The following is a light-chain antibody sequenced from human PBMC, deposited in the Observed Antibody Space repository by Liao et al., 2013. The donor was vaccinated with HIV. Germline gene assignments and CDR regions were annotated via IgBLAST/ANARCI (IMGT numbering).Light chain of an antibody. CDR3: QACDSGTNYV. CDR2: EDS. CDR1: GLGDKF. V-gene: IGLV3-1*01. Sequence: SFDLTQPPSMAVSAGQTATVTCSGQGLGDKFTCWFQQRPGQSPIMIIYEDSKRPSGIPERFSASNSGDTATLTISGTLPSDEADYYCQACDSGTNYVFGTGTQVSVL. J-gene: IGLJ1*01.